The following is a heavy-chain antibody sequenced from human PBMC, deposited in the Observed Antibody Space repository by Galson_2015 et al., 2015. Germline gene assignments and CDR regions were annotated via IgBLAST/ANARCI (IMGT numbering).Heavy chain of an antibody. CDR3: ARIYDSSGYLQGDAFDI. D-gene: IGHD3-22*01. V-gene: IGHV4-59*01. CDR1: GGSISSYY. CDR2: IYYSGST. Sequence: SETLSLTCTVSGGSISSYYWSWIRQPPGKGLEWIGYIYYSGSTNYNPSLKSRVTISVDTSKNQFSLKLSSVTAADTAVYYCARIYDSSGYLQGDAFDIWGRGTMVTVSS. J-gene: IGHJ3*02.